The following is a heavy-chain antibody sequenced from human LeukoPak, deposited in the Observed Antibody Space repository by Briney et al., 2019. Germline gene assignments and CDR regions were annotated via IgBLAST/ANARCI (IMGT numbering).Heavy chain of an antibody. J-gene: IGHJ4*02. Sequence: ASVKVSCKASGYIFTNYYIHWVRQAPGQGLEWMGWINPNSGGTNYAQKFQGRVTMTRDTSISTAYMELSRLRSDDTAVYYCARGIAVAGNYWGQGTLVTVSS. CDR1: GYIFTNYY. V-gene: IGHV1-2*02. CDR3: ARGIAVAGNY. CDR2: INPNSGGT. D-gene: IGHD6-19*01.